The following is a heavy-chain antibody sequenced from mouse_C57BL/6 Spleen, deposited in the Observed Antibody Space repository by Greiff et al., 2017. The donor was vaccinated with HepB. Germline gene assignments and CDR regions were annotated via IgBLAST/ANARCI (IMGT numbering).Heavy chain of an antibody. Sequence: QVQLQQPGAELVRPGSSVKLSCKASGYTFTSYWMDWVKQRPGQGLEWIGNIYPSDSETYYNQKFKDKATLTVDKSSSTAYMQLSSLTSEDSAVYYCARENYDYGFDYWGQGTTLTVSS. CDR2: IYPSDSET. V-gene: IGHV1-61*01. CDR3: ARENYDYGFDY. D-gene: IGHD2-4*01. J-gene: IGHJ2*01. CDR1: GYTFTSYW.